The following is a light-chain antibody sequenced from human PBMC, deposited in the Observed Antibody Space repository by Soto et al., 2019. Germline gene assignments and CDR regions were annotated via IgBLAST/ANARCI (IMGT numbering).Light chain of an antibody. CDR2: GAS. V-gene: IGKV3-20*01. J-gene: IGKJ5*01. CDR1: QSVSSSH. CDR3: QHYGDSPIT. Sequence: EIVLTQSPGTLSLSPGERATLSCKASQSVSSSHLAWYQQTPGQAPRLLIYGASSRATGIPDRFSGSGSGTDFTLTISRLEPEDFAVYYCQHYGDSPITFGQGTRLEIK.